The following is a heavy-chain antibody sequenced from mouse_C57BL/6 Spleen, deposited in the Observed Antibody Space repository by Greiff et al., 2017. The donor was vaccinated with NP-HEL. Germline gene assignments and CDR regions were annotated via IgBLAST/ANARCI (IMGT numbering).Heavy chain of an antibody. V-gene: IGHV1-81*01. CDR1: GYTFTSYG. CDR3: ASGYDYDAGAY. D-gene: IGHD2-4*01. Sequence: QVQLKQSGAELARPGASVKLSCKASGYTFTSYGISWVKQRTGQGLEWIGEIYPRSGNTYYNEKFKGKATLTADKSSSTAYMELRSLTSEDSAVYFCASGYDYDAGAYWGQGTLVTVSA. CDR2: IYPRSGNT. J-gene: IGHJ3*01.